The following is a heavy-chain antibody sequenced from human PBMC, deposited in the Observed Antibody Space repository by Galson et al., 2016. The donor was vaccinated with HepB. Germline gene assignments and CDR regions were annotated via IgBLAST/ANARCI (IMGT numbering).Heavy chain of an antibody. CDR2: IKPSGGNT. V-gene: IGHV1-46*02. D-gene: IGHD1-14*01. Sequence: SVKISCKASGYTSNTYNMHWVRQAPGQGLEWMGIIKPSGGNTIYAQKFRDRITMTRDTSTSTVYMELISLRSEDTAVYYCARELDHSFYFDYWGQGTLLTVSS. CDR1: GYTSNTYN. CDR3: ARELDHSFYFDY. J-gene: IGHJ4*02.